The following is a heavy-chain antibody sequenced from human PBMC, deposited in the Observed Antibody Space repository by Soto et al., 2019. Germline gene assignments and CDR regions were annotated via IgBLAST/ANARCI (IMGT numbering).Heavy chain of an antibody. CDR1: GDSVSSNDAV. J-gene: IGHJ5*02. V-gene: IGHV6-1*01. CDR3: ARLVGNSWLDH. CDR2: TYYRSIWQT. Sequence: QVQLQQSGPGLVKPSQTLSLTCAISGDSVSSNDAVWNWIRQSPSRGLEWLGRTYYRSIWQTEYAESVKGRMTINPDAAKNQFSLQLTSVTPEDTDMYYCARLVGNSWLDHWGQGTLVTVSA. D-gene: IGHD6-6*01.